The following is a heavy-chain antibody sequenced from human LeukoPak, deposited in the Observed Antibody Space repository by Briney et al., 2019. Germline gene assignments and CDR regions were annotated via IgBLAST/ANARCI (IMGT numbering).Heavy chain of an antibody. J-gene: IGHJ6*02. Sequence: GGSLRLSRAASGFTFSSYGMHWVRQAPGKGLEWVAVISYDGSNKYYADSVKGRFTISRDNSKNTLYLQMNSLRAEDTAAYYCAKSAVAGDYYYGMDVWGQGTTVTVSS. CDR1: GFTFSSYG. V-gene: IGHV3-30*18. CDR2: ISYDGSNK. CDR3: AKSAVAGDYYYGMDV. D-gene: IGHD6-19*01.